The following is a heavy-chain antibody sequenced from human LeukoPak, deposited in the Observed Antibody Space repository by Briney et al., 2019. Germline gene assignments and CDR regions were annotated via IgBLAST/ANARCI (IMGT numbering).Heavy chain of an antibody. V-gene: IGHV3-53*01. D-gene: IGHD3-22*01. J-gene: IGHJ3*02. CDR2: IFSGGTT. Sequence: PGGSLRLSCAASGXTVSSNYMNWLRQAPGKGLEWVSVIFSGGTTYYADSVKGRFTISRDDSQNTLYLQMNSLRAEDTAVYYCARYYDSGGPSSRGAFDIWGQGTMVTVSS. CDR3: ARYYDSGGPSSRGAFDI. CDR1: GXTVSSNY.